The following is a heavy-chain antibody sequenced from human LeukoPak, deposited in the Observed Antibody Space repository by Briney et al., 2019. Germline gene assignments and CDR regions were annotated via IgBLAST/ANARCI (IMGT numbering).Heavy chain of an antibody. CDR1: GFSFSMYS. CDR3: ARDGRCGGDCYAS. V-gene: IGHV3-21*01. D-gene: IGHD2-21*02. J-gene: IGHJ4*02. CDR2: ISSSSSYI. Sequence: PGGSLRRSRAASGFSFSMYSMNWVRQAPGKGLEWVSSISSSSSYIYYADSVKGRFTISRDNAKNALYLQMNSLRVEDTAVYYCARDGRCGGDCYASWGQGTLVTVSS.